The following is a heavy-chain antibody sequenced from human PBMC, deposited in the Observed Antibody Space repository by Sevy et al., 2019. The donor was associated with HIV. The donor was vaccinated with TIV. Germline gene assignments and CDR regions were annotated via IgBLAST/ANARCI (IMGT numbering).Heavy chain of an antibody. D-gene: IGHD3-22*01. V-gene: IGHV3-23*01. CDR1: GFTLSSYV. Sequence: GGSLRLSCAASGFTLSSYVMSWVRQAPGKGLECISIISGSGGSTYYADSVKGRFTISRDNSQNTLDLQMNSLRAEDTAVYYCAKDVVGGYYDSSGYSDHWGQGTLVTVSS. CDR3: AKDVVGGYYDSSGYSDH. CDR2: ISGSGGST. J-gene: IGHJ4*02.